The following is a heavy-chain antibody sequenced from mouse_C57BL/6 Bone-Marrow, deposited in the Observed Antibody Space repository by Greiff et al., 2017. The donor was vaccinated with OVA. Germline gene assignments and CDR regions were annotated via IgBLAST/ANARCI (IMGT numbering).Heavy chain of an antibody. CDR2: INYDGSST. J-gene: IGHJ4*01. Sequence: EVKLVESEGGLVQPGSSMKLSCTASGFTFSDYYMAWVRQVPEKGLEWVANINYDGSSTYYLDSLKSRFIISRDNAKNILYLQMSSLKSEDTATDYCARDQGSYWGQGTSVTVSS. CDR3: ARDQGSY. CDR1: GFTFSDYY. D-gene: IGHD3-2*02. V-gene: IGHV5-16*01.